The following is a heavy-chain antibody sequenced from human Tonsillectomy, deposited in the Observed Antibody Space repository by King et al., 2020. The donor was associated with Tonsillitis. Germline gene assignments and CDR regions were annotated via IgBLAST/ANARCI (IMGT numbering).Heavy chain of an antibody. CDR1: GGSLSSYY. V-gene: IGHV4-59*01. CDR3: ARVAGGGFYQPLTFVDYYYYRDV. J-gene: IGHJ6*03. D-gene: IGHD3-10*01. Sequence: VQLQESGPGLVKPSETLSLTCTVSGGSLSSYYWSWIRQPPGKGLEWIGYIYYSGSTKYNPALKSRVTISVDTSKNQFSLKVSSVTAADTAVYYCARVAGGGFYQPLTFVDYYYYRDVWGKGTTVTVSS. CDR2: IYYSGST.